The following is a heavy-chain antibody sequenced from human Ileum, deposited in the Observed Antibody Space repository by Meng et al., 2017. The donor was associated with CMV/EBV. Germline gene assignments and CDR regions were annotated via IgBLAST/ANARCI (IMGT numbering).Heavy chain of an antibody. V-gene: IGHV3-15*01. CDR1: GFTFSNAW. CDR3: TTDPSIVVVF. CDR2: IKSKNDSGTT. D-gene: IGHD2-21*01. J-gene: IGHJ4*02. Sequence: CAASGFTFSNAWMNWVRQAPGKGLELVGRIKSKNDSGTTDYAAPVKGGFTISRDDSKNTLYLQMNSLRNDDTAVYYCTTDPSIVVVFWGQGTLVTVSS.